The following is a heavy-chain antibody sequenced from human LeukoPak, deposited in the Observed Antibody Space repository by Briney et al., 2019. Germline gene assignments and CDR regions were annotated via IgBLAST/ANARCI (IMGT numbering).Heavy chain of an antibody. CDR2: INHSGST. V-gene: IGHV4-34*01. D-gene: IGHD4-17*01. CDR1: GGSFSGYY. CDR3: ARALTYGALYYYHYYYMDV. Sequence: SETLSLTCAVYGGSFSGYYWSWIRQPPGKGLEWIGEINHSGSTNYNPSLKSRVTISVDTSKNQFSLKLSSVTAADTAVYYCARALTYGALYYYHYYYMDVWGKGTTVTVSS. J-gene: IGHJ6*03.